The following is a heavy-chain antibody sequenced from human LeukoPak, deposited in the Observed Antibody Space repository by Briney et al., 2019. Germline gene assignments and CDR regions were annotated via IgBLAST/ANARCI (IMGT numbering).Heavy chain of an antibody. CDR3: ARDRGYSSSWDFDY. D-gene: IGHD6-13*01. V-gene: IGHV1-18*01. J-gene: IGHJ4*02. Sequence: ASVKVSCKASGYTFTSYGISWVRQAPGQGLEWMGWISAYNGNTNYAQKLQGRVTMTTDTSTSTAYMELRSLRSDDTAVCYCARDRGYSSSWDFDYWGQGTLVTVSS. CDR1: GYTFTSYG. CDR2: ISAYNGNT.